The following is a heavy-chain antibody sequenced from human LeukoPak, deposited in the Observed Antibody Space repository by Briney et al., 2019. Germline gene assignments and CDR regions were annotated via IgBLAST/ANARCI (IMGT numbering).Heavy chain of an antibody. CDR3: LFSIFQH. J-gene: IGHJ1*01. CDR1: GFTFSDAW. CDR2: IKSKTDGETI. D-gene: IGHD3-10*02. V-gene: IGHV3-15*01. Sequence: PGGSLRLSCAASGFTFSDAWMSWVRQAPGKGLEWVGRIKSKTDGETIDYATPMKDRFRISRDDSKNTLYLQMNSPKTEDTAVYYCLFSIFQHWGQGTLVTVSS.